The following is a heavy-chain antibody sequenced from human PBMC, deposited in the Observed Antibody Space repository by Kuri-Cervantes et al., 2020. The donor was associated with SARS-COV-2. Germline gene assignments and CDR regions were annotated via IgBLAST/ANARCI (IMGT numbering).Heavy chain of an antibody. Sequence: GESLKISCAASGFTLSSYEMNWVRQAPGKGLEWVSYISSSSSTIYYADSVKGRFTISRDNAKNSLYLQMNSLRDEDTAVYYCARGYCSSTSCPPYYYYGMDVWGQGTTVTVSS. CDR1: GFTLSSYE. D-gene: IGHD2-2*01. J-gene: IGHJ6*02. CDR3: ARGYCSSTSCPPYYYYGMDV. CDR2: ISSSSSTI. V-gene: IGHV3-48*02.